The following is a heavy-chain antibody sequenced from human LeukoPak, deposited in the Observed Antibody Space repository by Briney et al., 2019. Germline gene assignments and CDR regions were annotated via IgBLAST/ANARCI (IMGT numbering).Heavy chain of an antibody. J-gene: IGHJ6*03. V-gene: IGHV1-46*01. D-gene: IGHD6-6*01. CDR3: ARANVGSSNYYYYYMDV. CDR2: INPSGGST. CDR1: GYTFTSYY. Sequence: ASVTVSCKASGYTFTSYYMHWVRQAPGQGLEWMGIINPSGGSTSYAQKFQGRVTMTRDMSTSTVYMELSSLRSEDTAVYYCARANVGSSNYYYYYMDVWGKGTTVIVSS.